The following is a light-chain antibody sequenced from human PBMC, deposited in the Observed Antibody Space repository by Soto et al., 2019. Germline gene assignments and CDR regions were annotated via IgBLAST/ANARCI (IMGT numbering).Light chain of an antibody. CDR1: QSISNR. J-gene: IGKJ4*02. CDR2: DAS. V-gene: IGKV1-5*01. CDR3: QHYGGMRT. Sequence: DIQMTQSPSTLSSSVGDRVTITCRASQSISNRLAWYQQKPGKALKVLIYDASSLESGVPSRFSGSGSGTEFILTISSLQPDDFASYCCQHYGGMRTFGGGTKVDIK.